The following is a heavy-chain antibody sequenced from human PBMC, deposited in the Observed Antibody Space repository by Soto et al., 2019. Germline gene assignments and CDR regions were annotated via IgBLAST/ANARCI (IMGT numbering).Heavy chain of an antibody. CDR3: ARRSCSGGSCYYFDY. Sequence: QLQLQESGPGLVKPSETLSLTCTVSGASTSSSSYYWAWIRQPPGKGLEWIGNIYYSRATYYNPSLKSRVPISLDTSKNQFSLKLSSVSAADTAVYYCARRSCSGGSCYYFDYWGQGTLVTVSS. CDR1: GASTSSSSYY. CDR2: IYYSRAT. V-gene: IGHV4-39*01. J-gene: IGHJ4*02. D-gene: IGHD2-15*01.